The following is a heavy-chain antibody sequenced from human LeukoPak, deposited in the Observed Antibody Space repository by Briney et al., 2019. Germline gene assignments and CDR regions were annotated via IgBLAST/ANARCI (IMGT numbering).Heavy chain of an antibody. CDR3: ARALKEQLVPAAFDY. D-gene: IGHD6-6*01. J-gene: IGHJ4*02. V-gene: IGHV4-31*03. CDR2: IYHSGST. Sequence: PSETLSLPCTVSGGSISSGGYYWSWIRQHPGKGLEWIGYIYHSGSTYYNPSLKSRVTISVDRSKNQFSLKLSSVTAADTAVYYCARALKEQLVPAAFDYWGQGTLVTVSS. CDR1: GGSISSGGYY.